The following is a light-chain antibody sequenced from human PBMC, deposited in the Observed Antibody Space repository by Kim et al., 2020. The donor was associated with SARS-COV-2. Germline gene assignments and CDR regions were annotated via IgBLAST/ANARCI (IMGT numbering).Light chain of an antibody. J-gene: IGLJ1*01. CDR1: SSDVGGYNS. Sequence: GQSITFSCTGTSSDVGGYNSVSWYQQHPGKAPKLMIYDSSGRASGVSNRFSGSQSGNTASLTISGLRAEDEADYYCSSHTTSSTYVFGSGTRVTVL. CDR2: DSS. V-gene: IGLV2-14*03. CDR3: SSHTTSSTYV.